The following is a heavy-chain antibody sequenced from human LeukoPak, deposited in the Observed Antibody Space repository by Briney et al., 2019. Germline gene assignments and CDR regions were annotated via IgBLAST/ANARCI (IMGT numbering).Heavy chain of an antibody. V-gene: IGHV3-30*02. CDR1: GFTFSSYG. D-gene: IGHD3-16*01. Sequence: GGSLRLSCAASGFTFSSYGMHWARQAPGKGLEWVAFIRYDGSNKYYADSVKGRFTISRDNSKNTLYLQMNSLRAEDTAVYYCAKDTGVKWSSLYARLIYWGQGTLVTVSS. CDR3: AKDTGVKWSSLYARLIY. J-gene: IGHJ4*02. CDR2: IRYDGSNK.